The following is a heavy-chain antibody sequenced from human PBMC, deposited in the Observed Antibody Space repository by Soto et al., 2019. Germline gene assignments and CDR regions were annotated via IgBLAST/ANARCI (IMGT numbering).Heavy chain of an antibody. CDR2: IIPIFGTA. Sequence: QVQLVQSGAEVKKPGSSVKVSCKASGGTFSSYAISWVRRAPGQGLEWMGGIIPIFGTANYAQKFQGRVTSTADESTSKAYMELSSVRSEDTAVYYCARGRVLVWLSPASRIAWFDPWGQGTLVTVSS. CDR3: ARGRVLVWLSPASRIAWFDP. J-gene: IGHJ5*02. D-gene: IGHD3-3*01. V-gene: IGHV1-69*12. CDR1: GGTFSSYA.